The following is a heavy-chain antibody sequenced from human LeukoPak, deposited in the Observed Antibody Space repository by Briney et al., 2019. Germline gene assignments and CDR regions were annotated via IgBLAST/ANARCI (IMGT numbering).Heavy chain of an antibody. J-gene: IGHJ4*02. CDR3: ANWDPFDY. CDR1: GFTFSSYD. V-gene: IGHV3-30*02. Sequence: GGSLRLSCAASGFTFSSYDMHWVRQAPGKGLEWVTIIGYDGSKIYYADSVKGRFTVSRDNSKNTLYLQMNSLRVDDMAVYYCANWDPFDYWGQGTLVTGSS. CDR2: IGYDGSKI. D-gene: IGHD1-26*01.